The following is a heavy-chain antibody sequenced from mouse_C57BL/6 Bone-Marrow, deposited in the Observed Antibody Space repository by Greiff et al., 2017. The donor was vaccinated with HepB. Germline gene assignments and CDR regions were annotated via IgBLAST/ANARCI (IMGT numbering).Heavy chain of an antibody. Sequence: VQLKESGTVLARPGASVKMSCKTSGYTFTSYWMHWVKQRPGQGLEWIGAIYPGNSDTSYNQKFKGKAKLTAVTSASTAYMERSRLTNEDSEVYYCTQYYSSSYGLVYWGQGTTLTVSS. J-gene: IGHJ2*01. CDR2: IYPGNSDT. CDR3: TQYYSSSYGLVY. V-gene: IGHV1-5*01. D-gene: IGHD1-1*01. CDR1: GYTFTSYW.